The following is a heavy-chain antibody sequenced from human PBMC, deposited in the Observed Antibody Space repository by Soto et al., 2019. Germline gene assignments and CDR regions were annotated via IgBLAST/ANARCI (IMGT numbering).Heavy chain of an antibody. CDR3: EKAHVGDYGDADY. Sequence: EVQLLESGGGLVQPGGSLRLSCAASGFTFNNYAMSWVRQAPGKGLEWVSGISGSGGSTYYADSVKGRFTISRDNSKNTLYLQVNSLRAEDAAVYYCEKAHVGDYGDADYWGQGTLVTVSS. CDR2: ISGSGGST. V-gene: IGHV3-23*01. CDR1: GFTFNNYA. D-gene: IGHD4-17*01. J-gene: IGHJ4*02.